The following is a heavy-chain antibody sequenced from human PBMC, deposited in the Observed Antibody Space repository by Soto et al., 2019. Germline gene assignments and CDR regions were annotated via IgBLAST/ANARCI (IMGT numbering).Heavy chain of an antibody. CDR2: ISYDGSNK. J-gene: IGHJ6*02. Sequence: GGSLRLSCAASGFTFSSYGMHWVRQAPGKGLEWVAVISYDGSNKYYADSVKGRFTISRDNSKNTLYLQMNSLRAEDTAVYYCAKDPYYDFWSGTYYYYGMDVWGQGTTVTVSS. CDR1: GFTFSSYG. V-gene: IGHV3-30*18. D-gene: IGHD3-3*01. CDR3: AKDPYYDFWSGTYYYYGMDV.